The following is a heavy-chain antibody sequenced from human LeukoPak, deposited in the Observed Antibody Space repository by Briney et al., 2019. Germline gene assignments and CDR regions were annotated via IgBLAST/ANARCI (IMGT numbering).Heavy chain of an antibody. D-gene: IGHD2-15*01. CDR3: ARYFCSGGSCYNYYYGMDV. CDR1: GFTFSDYY. J-gene: IGHJ6*02. Sequence: GGSLRLSCAASGFTFSDYYMSWIRQAPGKGLEWVSYTSSSGSTIYYADSVKGRFTISRDNAKNSLYLQMNSLRAEDTAVYYCARYFCSGGSCYNYYYGMDVWGQGTTVTVSS. CDR2: TSSSGSTI. V-gene: IGHV3-11*01.